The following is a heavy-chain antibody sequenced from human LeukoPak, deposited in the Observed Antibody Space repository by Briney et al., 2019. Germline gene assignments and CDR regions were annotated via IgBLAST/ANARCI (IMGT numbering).Heavy chain of an antibody. CDR1: GFTFSSYA. Sequence: RPGGSLRLSCTASGFTFSSYAMSWVRQAPGKGLEWVSSISGSGGSTYYADSVKGRFTISRDNSKNTLYLQMNSLRAEDTAVYYCARAVLQRYCSGGSCYPGFGYWGQGTLVTVSS. D-gene: IGHD2-15*01. V-gene: IGHV3-23*01. CDR2: ISGSGGST. CDR3: ARAVLQRYCSGGSCYPGFGY. J-gene: IGHJ4*02.